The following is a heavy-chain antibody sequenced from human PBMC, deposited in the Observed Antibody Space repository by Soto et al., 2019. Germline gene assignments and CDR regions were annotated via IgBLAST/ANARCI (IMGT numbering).Heavy chain of an antibody. D-gene: IGHD3-10*01. J-gene: IGHJ6*02. CDR2: IRGFSPYT. Sequence: LRLSCISSGFTFRTYTMNWVRQAPGKGLEWVSGIRGFSPYTFYAESVKGRFTISRDNAKNSLYLQMNSLRAEDTAVYYCARDRGYDAHDYYYNAMDVWGQGTTVTVSS. V-gene: IGHV3-21*01. CDR1: GFTFRTYT. CDR3: ARDRGYDAHDYYYNAMDV.